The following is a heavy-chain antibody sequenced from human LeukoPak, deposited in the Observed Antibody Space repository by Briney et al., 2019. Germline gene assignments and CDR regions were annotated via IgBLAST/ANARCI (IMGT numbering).Heavy chain of an antibody. D-gene: IGHD4-23*01. CDR3: AHRQLIPVFDI. Sequence: VSGPTLVKPTQTLTLTCTFAGFSLSTSGVGVGWIRQPPGKALEWLALIYWNDDKRYSPSLKSRLTSTKDTSKNQVVLTMTNMDPVDTATYYCAHRQLIPVFDIWGQGTMVTVSS. CDR2: IYWNDDK. J-gene: IGHJ3*02. V-gene: IGHV2-5*01. CDR1: GFSLSTSGVG.